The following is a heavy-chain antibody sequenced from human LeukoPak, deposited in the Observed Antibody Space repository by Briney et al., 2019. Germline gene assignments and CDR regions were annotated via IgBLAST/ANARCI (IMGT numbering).Heavy chain of an antibody. V-gene: IGHV3-13*01. CDR2: LGTNGDT. CDR3: AKDRSYGMDV. Sequence: GGSLRLSCVASDFSFSSYDMYWVRQAAGRGLEWVSALGTNGDTYYLGSVKGRFTISRENGKNSLYLRMNSLRVDDTAVYYCAKDRSYGMDVWGQGTTVTVSS. J-gene: IGHJ6*02. CDR1: DFSFSSYD.